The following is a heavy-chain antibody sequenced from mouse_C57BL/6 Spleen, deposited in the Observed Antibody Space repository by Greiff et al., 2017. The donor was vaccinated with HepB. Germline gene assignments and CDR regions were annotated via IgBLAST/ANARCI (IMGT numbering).Heavy chain of an antibody. CDR2: ISSGGDYI. D-gene: IGHD1-1*01. V-gene: IGHV5-9-1*02. J-gene: IGHJ4*01. Sequence: VQLKQSGEGLVKPGGSLKLSCAASGFTFSSYAMSWVRQTPEKRLEWVAYISSGGDYIYYADNVKGRFTISRDNARNTLYLQMSSLKSEDTAMYYCTSDADYSYAMDYWGQGTSVTVSS. CDR1: GFTFSSYA. CDR3: TSDADYSYAMDY.